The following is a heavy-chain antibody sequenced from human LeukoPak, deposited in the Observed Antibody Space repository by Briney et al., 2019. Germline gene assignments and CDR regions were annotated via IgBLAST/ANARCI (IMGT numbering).Heavy chain of an antibody. J-gene: IGHJ4*02. Sequence: PGGSLRLSCAASGFTFNDYGMSWVRQAPGKGLEWVAGINWNGGRTGYADSMKGRFIISRDSAKNSLYLQVNSLRAEDTALYYCARNFGGGDSSGPYYWGQGTLVTVSS. CDR1: GFTFNDYG. CDR3: ARNFGGGDSSGPYY. V-gene: IGHV3-20*04. D-gene: IGHD3-22*01. CDR2: INWNGGRT.